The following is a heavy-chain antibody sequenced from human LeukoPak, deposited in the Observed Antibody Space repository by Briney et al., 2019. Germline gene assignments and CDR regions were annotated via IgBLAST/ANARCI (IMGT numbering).Heavy chain of an antibody. V-gene: IGHV3-7*01. D-gene: IGHD1-26*01. Sequence: GGSLRLSCAVSGFTFSSYWMSWVRQAPGKGLEWVANIKQDGSDKYYVDSLKGRFTISRDNAKNSVYLQMNSLRAEDTAVYYCARDKVVGATLFDYWGQGTLVTVSS. CDR1: GFTFSSYW. CDR2: IKQDGSDK. CDR3: ARDKVVGATLFDY. J-gene: IGHJ4*02.